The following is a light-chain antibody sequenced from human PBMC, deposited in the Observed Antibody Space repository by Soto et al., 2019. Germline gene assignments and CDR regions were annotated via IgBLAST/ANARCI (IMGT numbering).Light chain of an antibody. CDR1: SSDVGAYNY. Sequence: QSVLTQPRSVSVSPGQSVTISCTGSSSDVGAYNYVSWYQHNTDKAPKLLIYDVNKRPSGVPDRFSGSKFGNTASLTISGLQADDEATFYCCSYAGSYDYVFGTGTKVTVL. J-gene: IGLJ1*01. CDR2: DVN. CDR3: CSYAGSYDYV. V-gene: IGLV2-11*01.